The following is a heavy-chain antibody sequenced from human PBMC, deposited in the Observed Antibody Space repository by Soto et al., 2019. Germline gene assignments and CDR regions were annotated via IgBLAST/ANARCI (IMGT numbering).Heavy chain of an antibody. V-gene: IGHV4-39*01. J-gene: IGHJ6*02. CDR2: IYYSGST. Sequence: QLQLQESGPGLVKPSETLSLTCTVSGGSISSSSYYWGWIRQPPGKGLEWIGSIYYSGSTYYNPSLKSRVTISVATSKHPFSLKLSSVTAAATAVYYCARDYGDYVMGGDYGMDVWGQGTTVTVSS. CDR1: GGSISSSSYY. D-gene: IGHD4-17*01. CDR3: ARDYGDYVMGGDYGMDV.